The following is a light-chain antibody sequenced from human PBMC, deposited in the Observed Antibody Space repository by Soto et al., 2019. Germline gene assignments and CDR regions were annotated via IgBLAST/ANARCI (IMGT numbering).Light chain of an antibody. CDR2: EVS. V-gene: IGLV2-8*01. J-gene: IGLJ1*01. CDR3: SSYAGSNNFDV. Sequence: QPALTQPPSASGSPGQSVTISCTGTSSVVGGYNYVSWYQQHPGKAPKLMIYEVSKRPSGVPDRFSGSKSGNTASLTVSGLQAEDEADYYCSSYAGSNNFDVFGTGTKVTVL. CDR1: SSVVGGYNY.